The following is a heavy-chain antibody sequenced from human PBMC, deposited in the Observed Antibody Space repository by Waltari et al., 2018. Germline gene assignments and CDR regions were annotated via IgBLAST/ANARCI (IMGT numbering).Heavy chain of an antibody. Sequence: QVQLVQAGAEVKKPGSSVKVSCKASGGTFSSYAISWVRQAPGQGLEWMGGIVPILGTANYAKTFQGRVTITADESTSTAYMELSSLVSENTAVYYCAGGKDGYNQGIFDYWGQGTLVTVSS. CDR1: GGTFSSYA. CDR3: AGGKDGYNQGIFDY. D-gene: IGHD5-12*01. J-gene: IGHJ4*02. V-gene: IGHV1-69*13. CDR2: IVPILGTA.